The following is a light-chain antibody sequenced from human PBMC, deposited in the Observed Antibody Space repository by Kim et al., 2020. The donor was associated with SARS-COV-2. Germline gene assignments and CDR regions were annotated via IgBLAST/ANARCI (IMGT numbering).Light chain of an antibody. J-gene: IGKJ1*01. CDR2: AAS. CDR1: QGISKD. CDR3: QKYNGATWT. V-gene: IGKV1-27*01. Sequence: ASVGDRVTIACRASQGISKDFAWYQQKPGNAPKLLIFAASALQSGVPTRFSGSGSGTDFTLTISSLQPEDVATYYCQKYNGATWTFGQGTKVEI.